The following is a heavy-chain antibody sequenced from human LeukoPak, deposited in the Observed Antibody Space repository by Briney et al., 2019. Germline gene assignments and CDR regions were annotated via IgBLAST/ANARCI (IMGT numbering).Heavy chain of an antibody. CDR2: ISGDGGST. CDR1: GFTFDDYA. J-gene: IGHJ4*02. D-gene: IGHD3-3*01. Sequence: GGSLRLSCAASGFTFDDYAMHWVRQAPGKGLELVSLISGDGGSTYYADSVKGRFTISRDNSKNSLYLQVNSLRTEDTALYYCAKDILGYDFWSGYPGIDYWGQGTLVTVSS. CDR3: AKDILGYDFWSGYPGIDY. V-gene: IGHV3-43*02.